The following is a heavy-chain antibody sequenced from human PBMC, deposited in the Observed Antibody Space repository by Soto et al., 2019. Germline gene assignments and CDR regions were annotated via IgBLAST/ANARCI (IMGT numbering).Heavy chain of an antibody. D-gene: IGHD2-2*01. V-gene: IGHV5-10-1*01. J-gene: IGHJ6*02. CDR2: IDPSDSYT. CDR3: ARRCSSTRCYYYYGMDV. CDR1: GYSFTSYW. Sequence: PGESLKISCKGSGYSFTSYWISWVRQMPGKGLEWMGRIDPSDSYTNYSPSFQSHVAISADKSISTAYLQWSSLKASDTAMYYCARRCSSTRCYYYYGMDVWGQGTTVNVSS.